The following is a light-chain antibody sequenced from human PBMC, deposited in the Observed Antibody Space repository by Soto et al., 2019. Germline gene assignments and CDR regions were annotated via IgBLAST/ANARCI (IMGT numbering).Light chain of an antibody. CDR3: QQYNNWPPWT. CDR1: QSFSSY. V-gene: IGKV3-15*01. J-gene: IGKJ1*01. Sequence: EIVLTQSPATLSLSPGERATLSCRASQSFSSYLAWYQQTPGQAPRLLIYGASTRATGIPARFSGSGSGTEFTLTISSLQSEDFAVYYCQQYNNWPPWTFGQGTKVDIK. CDR2: GAS.